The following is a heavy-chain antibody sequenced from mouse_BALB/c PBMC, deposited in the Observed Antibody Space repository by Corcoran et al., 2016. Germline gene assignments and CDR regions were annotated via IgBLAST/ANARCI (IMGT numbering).Heavy chain of an antibody. CDR3: ANYYGSRFAY. Sequence: QIQLVQYGPELKKPGETVKITCKASGYTFTKYGMNWVKQAPGEGLKWMGWINTYTGEPTYADDFKGRFAFSLETSASTAYLLINNLKNEDTATYFCANYYGSRFAYWGQGTLVTVSA. CDR1: GYTFTKYG. D-gene: IGHD1-1*01. CDR2: INTYTGEP. V-gene: IGHV9-3-1*01. J-gene: IGHJ3*01.